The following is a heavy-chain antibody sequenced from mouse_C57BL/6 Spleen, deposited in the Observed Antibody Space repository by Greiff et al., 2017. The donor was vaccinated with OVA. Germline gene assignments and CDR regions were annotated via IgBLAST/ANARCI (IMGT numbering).Heavy chain of an antibody. CDR1: GYTFTDYN. J-gene: IGHJ1*03. V-gene: IGHV1-22*01. CDR2: INPNNGGT. CDR3: ARDGNYGSSYWYFDV. Sequence: VKMSCKASGYTFTDYNMHWVKQSHGKSLEWIGYINPNNGGTSYNQKFKGKATLTVNKSSSTAYMELRSLTSEDSAVYYCARDGNYGSSYWYFDVWGTGTTVTVSS. D-gene: IGHD1-1*01.